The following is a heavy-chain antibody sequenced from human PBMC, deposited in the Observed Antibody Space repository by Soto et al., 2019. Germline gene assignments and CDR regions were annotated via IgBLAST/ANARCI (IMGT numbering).Heavy chain of an antibody. CDR3: ATPRGRGYCSSTSCYAFDI. V-gene: IGHV5-51*01. CDR1: GYSFTSYW. CDR2: IYPGDSDT. J-gene: IGHJ3*02. D-gene: IGHD2-2*01. Sequence: GESLKISCKGSGYSFTSYWIGWVRQMPGKGLEWMGIIYPGDSDTRYSPSFQGQVTISADKSISTAYLQWSSLKASDTAMYYCATPRGRGYCSSTSCYAFDIWGQGTMVTVSS.